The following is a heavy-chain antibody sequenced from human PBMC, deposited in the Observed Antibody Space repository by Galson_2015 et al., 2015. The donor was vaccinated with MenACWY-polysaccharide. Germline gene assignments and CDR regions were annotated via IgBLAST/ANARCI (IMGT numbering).Heavy chain of an antibody. CDR3: AKQIDEYYGSGNYYPPWDY. V-gene: IGHV3-23*01. D-gene: IGHD3-10*01. CDR1: GFTFSSYA. J-gene: IGHJ4*02. Sequence: SLRLSCAASGFTFSSYAMSWVRQAPGKGLEWVSTISGSGLNTYYADSVKGRFTMSRDNSKNTLYTQMNSLRAEDTAVYYCAKQIDEYYGSGNYYPPWDYWGQGTLVTVSS. CDR2: ISGSGLNT.